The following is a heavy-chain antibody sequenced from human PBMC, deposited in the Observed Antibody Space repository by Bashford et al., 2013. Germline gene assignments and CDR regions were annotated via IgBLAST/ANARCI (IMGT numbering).Heavy chain of an antibody. J-gene: IGHJ6*03. D-gene: IGHD6-6*01. CDR2: IDPSDSYT. V-gene: IGHV5-10-1*01. Sequence: GESLKISCQGSGYMFTSNWISWVRQMPGKGLEWMGRIDPSDSYTNYSPSFQGHVTISADKSISTAYLQWSSLKASDTAMYYCARTPTEYSSSVYYYYYMDVWGKREYGHRLL. CDR1: GYMFTSNW. CDR3: ARTPTEYSSSVYYYYYMDV.